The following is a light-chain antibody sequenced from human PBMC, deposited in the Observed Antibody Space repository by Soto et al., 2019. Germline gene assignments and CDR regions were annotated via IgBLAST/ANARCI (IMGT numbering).Light chain of an antibody. J-gene: IGKJ4*01. CDR1: QSIISRW. V-gene: IGKV1-5*03. Sequence: DIQMTQSPSTLSASVGDRVTITCRASQSIISRWLAWYQQKPGKAPKLLIYEASNLESGVPSRFSGSGSGTEFTLTISSLQPDDFATYYCQQYNSYLTFGGGTKVEIK. CDR2: EAS. CDR3: QQYNSYLT.